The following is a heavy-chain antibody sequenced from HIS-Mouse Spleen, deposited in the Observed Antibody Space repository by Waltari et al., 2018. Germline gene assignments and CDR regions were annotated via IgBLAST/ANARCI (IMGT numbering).Heavy chain of an antibody. J-gene: IGHJ2*01. CDR3: ARVRTGDPSYWYFDL. CDR2: INHSGST. Sequence: QVQLQQWGAGLLTPSETLSLTCAVYGGSFRGYYCSWLRQPPGKGLEWIGEINHSGSTNYNPSLKSRVTISVDTSKNQFSLKLSSVTAADTAVYYCARVRTGDPSYWYFDLWGRGTLVTVSS. V-gene: IGHV4-34*01. CDR1: GGSFRGYY. D-gene: IGHD7-27*01.